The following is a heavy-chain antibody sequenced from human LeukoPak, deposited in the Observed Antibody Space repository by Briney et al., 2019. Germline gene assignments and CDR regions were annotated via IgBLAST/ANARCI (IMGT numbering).Heavy chain of an antibody. CDR1: GGSVRNASYY. D-gene: IGHD3-10*01. CDR2: VYYSGST. CDR3: ARVRYGSGSYYFDN. Sequence: ASETLSLTCTVSGGSVRNASYYWSWIRQPPGKGLDWIGYVYYSGSTNYSPSLKSRVTVSVDTSKNQFSLKLTSVTAADMAVYYCARVRYGSGSYYFDNWGQGTLVTVSS. V-gene: IGHV4-61*01. J-gene: IGHJ4*02.